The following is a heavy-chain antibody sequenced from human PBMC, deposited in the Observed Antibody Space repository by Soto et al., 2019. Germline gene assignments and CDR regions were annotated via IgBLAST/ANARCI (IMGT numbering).Heavy chain of an antibody. CDR3: ARAKYCSGGSCYPFEY. V-gene: IGHV3-21*01. CDR1: GFTFSSYS. D-gene: IGHD2-15*01. CDR2: ISSSSSYI. Sequence: GGSLRLSCSASGFTFSSYSMNWVRQAPGKGLEWVSSISSSSSYIYYADSVKGRFTISRDNAKNSLYLQMNSLRAEDTAVYYCARAKYCSGGSCYPFEYWGQGTLVTVSS. J-gene: IGHJ4*02.